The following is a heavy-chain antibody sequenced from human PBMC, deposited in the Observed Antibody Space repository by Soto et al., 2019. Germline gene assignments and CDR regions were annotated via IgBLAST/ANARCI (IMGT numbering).Heavy chain of an antibody. Sequence: PGGSLRLSCAASGFTFSTFAMGWVRQAPGKGLEWVSGIGASGAGTYYAESVKGRFTISRDNSKNTLYLHMNSLRAEDTAVYYCALRKTGSYFDYWGQGTQVTVSS. J-gene: IGHJ4*02. CDR3: ALRKTGSYFDY. V-gene: IGHV3-23*01. CDR1: GFTFSTFA. D-gene: IGHD1-26*01. CDR2: IGASGAGT.